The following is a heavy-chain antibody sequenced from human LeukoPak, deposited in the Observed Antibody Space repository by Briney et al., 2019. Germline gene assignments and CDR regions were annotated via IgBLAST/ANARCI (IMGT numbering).Heavy chain of an antibody. D-gene: IGHD1-26*01. CDR2: IKQDGSEK. J-gene: IGHJ6*03. Sequence: GGSLRLSCAASGFTFSSYWMSWVRQAPGKGLEWVANIKQDGSEKYYVDSVKGRFTISRDNAKNSLYLQMNSLRAEDTAVYYCARGAGSYSYYYYMDVWGKGTTVTVSS. V-gene: IGHV3-7*01. CDR1: GFTFSSYW. CDR3: ARGAGSYSYYYYMDV.